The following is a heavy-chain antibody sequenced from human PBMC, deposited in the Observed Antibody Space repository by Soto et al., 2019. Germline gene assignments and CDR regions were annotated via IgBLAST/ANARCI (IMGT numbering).Heavy chain of an antibody. D-gene: IGHD2-15*01. V-gene: IGHV1-2*04. CDR1: GYTFTSYS. CDR3: ARDGRCNGSSCYSAPDHYYYYMDV. J-gene: IGHJ6*03. Sequence: GASVKVSCKASGYTFTSYSMQWVRQAPGQRLEWMGWINPNSGSTKYAQKFQGWVTMTRDTSISTAYMELSRLRSDDTAVYYCARDGRCNGSSCYSAPDHYYYYMDVWGQGTTVTVSS. CDR2: INPNSGST.